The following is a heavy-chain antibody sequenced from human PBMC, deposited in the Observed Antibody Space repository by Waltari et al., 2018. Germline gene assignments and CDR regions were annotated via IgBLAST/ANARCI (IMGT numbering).Heavy chain of an antibody. CDR3: ATVGVENQWELLRYDY. J-gene: IGHJ4*02. CDR2: ISGSRSTI. V-gene: IGHV3-48*02. Sequence: EVQLVESGGGLVQPGGSLRLSCEASGFAFSSHSMNWVRQAPGKGLEGVSDISGSRSTIDDADSVKGRFTISRDNANNALYLQMNSLRDEDTAVYYCATVGVENQWELLRYDYWGQGTLVTVSS. CDR1: GFAFSSHS. D-gene: IGHD1-26*01.